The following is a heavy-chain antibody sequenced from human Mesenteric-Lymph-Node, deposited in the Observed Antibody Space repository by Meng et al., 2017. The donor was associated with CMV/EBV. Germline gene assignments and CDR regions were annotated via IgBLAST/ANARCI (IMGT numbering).Heavy chain of an antibody. CDR3: ARQNNTHGVYFDS. CDR1: GSTFNTYT. V-gene: IGHV1-69*13. D-gene: IGHD2/OR15-2a*01. CDR2: ILPAFGSP. Sequence: SVKVSCKASGSTFNTYTFNWVRQAPGQGLEWMGGILPAFGSPNSAQRFQGRITISADESTSTAYIELSGLRSEDTAVYYCARQNNTHGVYFDSWGQGTLVTVSS. J-gene: IGHJ4*02.